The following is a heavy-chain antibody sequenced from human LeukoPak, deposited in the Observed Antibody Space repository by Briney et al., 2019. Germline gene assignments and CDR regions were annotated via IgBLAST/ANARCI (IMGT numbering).Heavy chain of an antibody. CDR1: GYSISSGYY. V-gene: IGHV4-38-2*01. J-gene: IGHJ3*02. CDR2: IYHSGST. CDR3: ARSPASDAFDI. Sequence: KPSETLSPTCAVSGYSISSGYYWGWIRQPPGKGLEWIGSIYHSGSTYYNPSLKSRVTISVDTSKNQFSLKLSSVTAADTAVYYCARSPASDAFDIWGQGTMVTVSS. D-gene: IGHD2-2*01.